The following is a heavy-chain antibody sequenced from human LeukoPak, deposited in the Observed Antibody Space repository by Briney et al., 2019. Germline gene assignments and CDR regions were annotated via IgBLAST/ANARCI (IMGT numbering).Heavy chain of an antibody. V-gene: IGHV3-11*04. CDR1: GFSLSDYY. CDR3: ARDAPPWGVGVVPAALFDY. CDR2: ISSSGDDI. D-gene: IGHD2-2*01. Sequence: KPGGSLRLSCAASGFSLSDYYISWIRQAPGKGLQWISYISSSGDDIHYADSVEGRFTISRDNAKNSLYLQMNSLRAEDTAVYYCARDAPPWGVGVVPAALFDYWGQGTLVTVSS. J-gene: IGHJ4*02.